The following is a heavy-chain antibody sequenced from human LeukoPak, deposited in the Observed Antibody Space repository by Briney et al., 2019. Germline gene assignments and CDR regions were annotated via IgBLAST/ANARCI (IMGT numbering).Heavy chain of an antibody. CDR3: AKAPTGYTSTDAFDI. V-gene: IGHV3-30*02. CDR2: IRYDGSNK. CDR1: GFTFSSYG. J-gene: IGHJ3*02. D-gene: IGHD3-9*01. Sequence: GGSLRLSCAASGFTFSSYGMPWVRQAPGKGVEWVAFIRYDGSNKYYADSVKGRFTISRDNSKNTLYLQMNSLRAEDTAVYYCAKAPTGYTSTDAFDIWGQGTMVTVSS.